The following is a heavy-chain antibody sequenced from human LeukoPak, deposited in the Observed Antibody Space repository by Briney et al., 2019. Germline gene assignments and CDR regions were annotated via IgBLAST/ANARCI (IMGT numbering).Heavy chain of an antibody. J-gene: IGHJ4*02. CDR1: GFSFSVYW. CDR2: IKTDGSIT. D-gene: IGHD3-22*01. Sequence: TGGSLRLSCAASGFSFSVYWMHWVRQAPGKGPVWVSRIKTDGSITDYADSVKGRFTISRDNAKNTLYLQMNSLRAEDTAVYYCATGKHYYDSSGYYFYYFDYWGQGTLVTVSS. CDR3: ATGKHYYDSSGYYFYYFDY. V-gene: IGHV3-74*01.